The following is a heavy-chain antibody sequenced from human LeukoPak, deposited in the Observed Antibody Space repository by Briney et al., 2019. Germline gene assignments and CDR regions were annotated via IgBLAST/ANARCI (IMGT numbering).Heavy chain of an antibody. V-gene: IGHV3-48*01. Sequence: PGGSLRLSCAASGFTFSSYSMNWVRQAPGKGLEWVSYISSSSSTIYYADSVKGRFTISRDNAKNSLYLQMNSLRAEDTAVYYCAREDYYDSSGPFYWGQGTLVTVSS. D-gene: IGHD3-22*01. J-gene: IGHJ4*02. CDR2: ISSSSSTI. CDR3: AREDYYDSSGPFY. CDR1: GFTFSSYS.